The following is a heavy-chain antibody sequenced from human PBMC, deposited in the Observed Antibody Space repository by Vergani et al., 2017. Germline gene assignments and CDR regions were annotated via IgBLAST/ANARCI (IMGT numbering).Heavy chain of an antibody. D-gene: IGHD3-9*01. Sequence: QVQLVESGGGVVQPGRSLRLSCAASGFTFSSYGMHWVRQAPGKGLGWVAVIWYDGSNKYFADSVKGRFTISRDSSKNTLYLQMNSLRAEDTAVYYCARDMSRYFDWLFSSDAFDIWGQGTMVTVSS. CDR3: ARDMSRYFDWLFSSDAFDI. CDR1: GFTFSSYG. CDR2: IWYDGSNK. J-gene: IGHJ3*02. V-gene: IGHV3-33*01.